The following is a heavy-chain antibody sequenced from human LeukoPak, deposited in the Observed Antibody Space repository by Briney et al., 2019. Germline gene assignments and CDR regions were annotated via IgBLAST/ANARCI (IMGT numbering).Heavy chain of an antibody. J-gene: IGHJ4*02. D-gene: IGHD3-10*01. Sequence: GGSLRLSCVASGFTFRSYAMSWVRQAPGKGLEWVSTIIDSGGNTYYANSVRGRFNISRDNSKNTLYLQLNSLGADDTAVYYCAKQWFGEQRAYWGQGALVTVSS. CDR3: AKQWFGEQRAY. CDR2: IIDSGGNT. V-gene: IGHV3-23*01. CDR1: GFTFRSYA.